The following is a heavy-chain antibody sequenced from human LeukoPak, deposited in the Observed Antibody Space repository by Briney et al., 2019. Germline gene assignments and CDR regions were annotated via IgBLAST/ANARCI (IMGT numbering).Heavy chain of an antibody. Sequence: PGGSLRLSCAASGFTFSSSAMSWVRQAPGKGLEWVSGIRGNGDGPYYADSVKGRFTISGDNSKNTMYLQTNSLRAEDTAVYYCAKGYGSGSYYFDYWGQGTLVTVSS. CDR3: AKGYGSGSYYFDY. CDR1: GFTFSSSA. J-gene: IGHJ4*02. CDR2: IRGNGDGP. V-gene: IGHV3-23*01. D-gene: IGHD3-10*01.